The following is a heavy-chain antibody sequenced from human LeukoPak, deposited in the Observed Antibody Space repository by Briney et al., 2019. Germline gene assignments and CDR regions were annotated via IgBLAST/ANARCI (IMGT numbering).Heavy chain of an antibody. J-gene: IGHJ4*02. V-gene: IGHV1-8*01. CDR3: ARGPRPLRVVAATGPLGY. D-gene: IGHD2-15*01. CDR1: GYTFTSYD. Sequence: ASVKVSFKASGYTFTSYDINWVRQAPGQGLEWMGWMNPNSGNTGYAQKFQGRVTMTRNTSISTAYMELRSLRSEDTAVYYCARGPRPLRVVAATGPLGYWGQGTLVTVSS. CDR2: MNPNSGNT.